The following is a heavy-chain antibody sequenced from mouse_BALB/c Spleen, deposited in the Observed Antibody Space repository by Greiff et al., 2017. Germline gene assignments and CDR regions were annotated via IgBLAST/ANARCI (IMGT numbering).Heavy chain of an antibody. CDR1: GYTFTSYT. CDR3: AQSTMITTGYAMDY. Sequence: VQLQQSGAELARPGASVKMSCKASGYTFTSYTMHWVKQRPGQGLEWIGYINPSSGYTNYNQKFKDKATLTADKSSSTAYMQLSSLTSEDSAVYYCAQSTMITTGYAMDYWGQGTSVTVSS. D-gene: IGHD2-4*01. CDR2: INPSSGYT. J-gene: IGHJ4*01. V-gene: IGHV1-4*01.